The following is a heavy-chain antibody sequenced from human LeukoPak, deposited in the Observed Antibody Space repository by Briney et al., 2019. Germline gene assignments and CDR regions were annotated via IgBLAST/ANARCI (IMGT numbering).Heavy chain of an antibody. J-gene: IGHJ4*02. CDR3: ARGPTVTTDY. D-gene: IGHD4-17*01. CDR2: MFSNGNT. Sequence: SETLSLTCTVSGGSISTENHYWAWFRQPPGKGLEWIGYMFSNGNTNYNPSLKGRVTLSVDTSKNHFSLSLSSATAADTAIYYCARGPTVTTDYWGQGIAVTVSS. V-gene: IGHV4-39*02. CDR1: GGSISTENHY.